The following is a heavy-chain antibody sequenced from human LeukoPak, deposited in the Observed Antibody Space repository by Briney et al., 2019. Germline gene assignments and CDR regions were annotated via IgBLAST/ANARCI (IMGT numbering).Heavy chain of an antibody. CDR1: GGSFSGYY. V-gene: IGHV4-34*01. J-gene: IGHJ6*02. D-gene: IGHD5-18*01. Sequence: SGTLSLTCAVYGGSFSGYYWSWIRQPPGKGLEWIGEINHSGSTNYNPSLKSRVTISVDTSKNQFSLKLSSVTAADTAVYYCARGRGYSYGYRRSYYYGMDVWGQGTTVTVSS. CDR2: INHSGST. CDR3: ARGRGYSYGYRRSYYYGMDV.